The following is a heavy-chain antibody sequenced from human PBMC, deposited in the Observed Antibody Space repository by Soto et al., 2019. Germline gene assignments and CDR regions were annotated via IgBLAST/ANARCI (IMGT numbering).Heavy chain of an antibody. J-gene: IGHJ6*02. V-gene: IGHV3-23*01. CDR2: ISGSGGST. CDR3: AKDGPFTIFGVPPYGMDV. D-gene: IGHD3-3*01. CDR1: GFTFSSYA. Sequence: PGGSLRLSCAASGFTFSSYAMSWVRQAPGKGLEWVSAISGSGGSTYYADSVKGRFTISRDNSKNTLYLQMNSLRAEDTAVYYCAKDGPFTIFGVPPYGMDVWGQGTTVTVSS.